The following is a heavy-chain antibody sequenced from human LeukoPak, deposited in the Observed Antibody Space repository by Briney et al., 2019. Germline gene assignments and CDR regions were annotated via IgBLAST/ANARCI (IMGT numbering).Heavy chain of an antibody. V-gene: IGHV3-74*01. D-gene: IGHD3-9*01. CDR3: ARDSGFDWFTYGMDV. CDR2: INSDGSST. J-gene: IGHJ6*02. Sequence: GGSLRLSCAGSGFTFSSYWMHWVRQDPGKGLVRVLRINSDGSSTSYADSVKGRFTISRDNAKNTLYLQMNSLRAEDTAVYYCARDSGFDWFTYGMDVWGQGTTVTVSS. CDR1: GFTFSSYW.